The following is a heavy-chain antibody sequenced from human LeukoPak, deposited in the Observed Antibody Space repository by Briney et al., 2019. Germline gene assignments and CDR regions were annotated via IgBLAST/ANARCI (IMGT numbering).Heavy chain of an antibody. CDR3: ARGPGYYYGDY. CDR1: GFNFNNCA. V-gene: IGHV3-30-3*01. CDR2: ISYDGNSK. Sequence: PGRSLRLSCAASGFNFNNCAMHWVRQAPGKGLEWVAVISYDGNSKYYADSVKGRFTISRDNSKNTLYLQMNSLRPEDTATYYCARGPGYYYGDYWGQGTLVTVSS. D-gene: IGHD3-22*01. J-gene: IGHJ4*02.